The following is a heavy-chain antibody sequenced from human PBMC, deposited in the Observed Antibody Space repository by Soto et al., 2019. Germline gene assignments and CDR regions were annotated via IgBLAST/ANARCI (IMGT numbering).Heavy chain of an antibody. J-gene: IGHJ4*02. CDR1: GASISSYY. CDR3: ARGQLGITTTGTWDDFDY. CDR2: IYYSGRT. D-gene: IGHD3-9*01. Sequence: QVQLPESGTSLVKPSETLSLTCTVSGASISSYYWTWIRQPPGKGLEYIGYIYYSGRTYYNPSLKSRVTISVATAKNQFALKLSAVSAADTGVYYCARGQLGITTTGTWDDFDYLGQGTLVTVS. V-gene: IGHV4-59*01.